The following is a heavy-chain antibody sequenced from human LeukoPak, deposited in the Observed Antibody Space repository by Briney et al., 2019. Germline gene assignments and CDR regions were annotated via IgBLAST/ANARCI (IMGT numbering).Heavy chain of an antibody. CDR3: ARSGRKNYYYYYYGMDV. D-gene: IGHD3-10*01. V-gene: IGHV4-34*01. Sequence: PSETLSLTCAVYGGSFSGYYWSWIRQPPGKGLEWIGGINHSGSTNYNPSLKSRVTISVDTSKNQFSLKLSSVTAADTAVYYCARSGRKNYYYYYYGMDVWGQGTTVTVSS. CDR2: INHSGST. CDR1: GGSFSGYY. J-gene: IGHJ6*02.